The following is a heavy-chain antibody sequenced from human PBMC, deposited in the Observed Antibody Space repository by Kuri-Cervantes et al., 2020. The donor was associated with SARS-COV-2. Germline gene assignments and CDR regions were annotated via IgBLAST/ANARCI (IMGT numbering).Heavy chain of an antibody. V-gene: IGHV3-23*01. CDR1: GFTFSSYA. CDR3: AKDGSSSWSFNYYYYGMDV. J-gene: IGHJ6*02. Sequence: GGSLRLSCAASGFTFSSYAMSWVRQAPGKGLEWVSAISGSGGSTYYADSVKGRFTISRDNSKNTLYLQMNGLRAEDTAVYYCAKDGSSSWSFNYYYYGMDVWGQGTTVTVSS. D-gene: IGHD6-13*01. CDR2: ISGSGGST.